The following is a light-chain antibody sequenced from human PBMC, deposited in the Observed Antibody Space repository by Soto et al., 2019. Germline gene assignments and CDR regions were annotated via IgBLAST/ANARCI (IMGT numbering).Light chain of an antibody. CDR2: GAS. Sequence: EIVMTQSPVSPSVSPGEGATLSCRADQSISNNLAWYQQRPGQAPRLLLYGASTRATGVPARFSGSGSGTEFTLSISSLQSEDFAVYHCQQYSKWPLTFGGGTMVEIK. J-gene: IGKJ4*01. CDR1: QSISNN. CDR3: QQYSKWPLT. V-gene: IGKV3-15*01.